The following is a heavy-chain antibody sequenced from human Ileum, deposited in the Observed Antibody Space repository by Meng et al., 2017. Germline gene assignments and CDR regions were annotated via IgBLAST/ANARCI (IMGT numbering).Heavy chain of an antibody. V-gene: IGHV3-74*01. D-gene: IGHD2-2*01. J-gene: IGHJ4*02. CDR1: GFTFNSYW. CDR3: ARGRYASVGFDY. Sequence: GESLKISCAASGFTFNSYWMHWVRQGPGKGLVWVSQIKNDGSSTDYADSVKGRFTISRDNAKNMLYLQMNSLRAEDTAVYYCARGRYASVGFDYWGQGTLVTVSS. CDR2: IKNDGSST.